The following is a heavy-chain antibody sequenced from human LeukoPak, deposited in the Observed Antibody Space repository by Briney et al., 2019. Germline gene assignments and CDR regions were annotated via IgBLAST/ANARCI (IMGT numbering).Heavy chain of an antibody. J-gene: IGHJ6*03. V-gene: IGHV3-23*01. CDR3: ARDRLLEYRDHYYYYYMDV. CDR2: ISGSGGST. D-gene: IGHD3-16*02. CDR1: GFTFSRYG. Sequence: GGSLRLFCAASGFTFSRYGMSWVRQAPGRGLEWVSVISGSGGSTYYADSGKGRFTISRVKAKNSLYLQMTSLRAEDTAVYYCARDRLLEYRDHYYYYYMDVWGKGTTVTVSS.